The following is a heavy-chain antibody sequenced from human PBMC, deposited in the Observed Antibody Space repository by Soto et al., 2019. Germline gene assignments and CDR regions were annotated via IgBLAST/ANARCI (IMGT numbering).Heavy chain of an antibody. CDR2: MYYNGNT. CDR3: ARLQIYDSRAAPTPIFHP. D-gene: IGHD3-22*01. CDR1: GGSFTSTNYF. V-gene: IGHV4-39*01. J-gene: IGHJ1*01. Sequence: QLQESGPGLVKPSETLSLTCTFSGGSFTSTNYFWGWIRQPPGKGLEWIGYMYYNGNTFYSPSLKSRVTMSVDTSKRQFSLDLSSVTAADTAMYYCARLQIYDSRAAPTPIFHPWGLGAMVTVSS.